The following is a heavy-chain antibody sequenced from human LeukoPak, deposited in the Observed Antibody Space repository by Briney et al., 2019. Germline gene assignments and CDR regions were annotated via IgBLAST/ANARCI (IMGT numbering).Heavy chain of an antibody. CDR3: ARDCWDYGSGSYCGIDY. V-gene: IGHV3-21*03. Sequence: PGGSLRLSXAASGFTFSSYNMNWVRQAPGKGLEWVSSITSSSNYIYYADSVKGRFTISRDNAKNSLYLQMNSLRAEDTTVYYCARDCWDYGSGSYCGIDYWGQGTLVTVSS. D-gene: IGHD3-10*01. J-gene: IGHJ4*02. CDR1: GFTFSSYN. CDR2: ITSSSNYI.